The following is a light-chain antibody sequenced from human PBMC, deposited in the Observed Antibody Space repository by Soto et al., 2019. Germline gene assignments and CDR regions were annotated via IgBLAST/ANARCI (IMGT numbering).Light chain of an antibody. CDR3: QHCDSYWT. V-gene: IGKV1-5*03. CDR1: QSISNY. Sequence: DIQLTQSPSTLSASVGDRVTITCRASQSISNYLAWYQQKQGKAPKVLIYKASSLESGVPSRFSGSGSGTEFTLTISSLQPDDFATYYCQHCDSYWTCGQGTKVEIK. J-gene: IGKJ1*01. CDR2: KAS.